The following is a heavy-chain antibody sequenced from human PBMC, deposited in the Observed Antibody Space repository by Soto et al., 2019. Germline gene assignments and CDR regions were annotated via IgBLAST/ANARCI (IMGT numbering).Heavy chain of an antibody. Sequence: GGSLRLSCAASGFTFSSYGMHWVRQAPGKGLEWVAVMSWDGSDEFYEETVKGRFTVSRDNSRNTLYLQMNSLRPEDTAVYYCAKEGCSGGICYGFDYWGQGTLVTVSS. J-gene: IGHJ4*02. V-gene: IGHV3-30*18. D-gene: IGHD2-15*01. CDR1: GFTFSSYG. CDR2: MSWDGSDE. CDR3: AKEGCSGGICYGFDY.